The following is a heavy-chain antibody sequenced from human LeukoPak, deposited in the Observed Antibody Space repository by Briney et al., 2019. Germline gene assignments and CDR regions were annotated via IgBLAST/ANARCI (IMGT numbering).Heavy chain of an antibody. CDR3: ARVGRYCSGGSCYVFDY. D-gene: IGHD2-15*01. V-gene: IGHV4-38-2*02. CDR1: GYSISSGYY. J-gene: IGHJ4*02. CDR2: IYHSGST. Sequence: PLETLSLTCTVSGYSISSGYYWGWIRQPPGKGLEWIGSIYHSGSTYYNPSLKSRVTISVDTSKNQFSLKLRSVTAADTAVYYCARVGRYCSGGSCYVFDYWGQGTLVTVCS.